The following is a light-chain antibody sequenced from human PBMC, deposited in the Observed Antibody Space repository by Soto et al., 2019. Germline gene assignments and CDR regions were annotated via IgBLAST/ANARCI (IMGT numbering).Light chain of an antibody. Sequence: DIQLTQFPSTLSAAVGDSVTITCRASQNIRNLLAWYQQKPGKAPKPLIYDASTLKTGVPSRFSGSGSGSEFNFTITGLQPDDFATYYCQQYNSYSAFGGGTKVDI. CDR1: QNIRNL. CDR2: DAS. CDR3: QQYNSYSA. J-gene: IGKJ4*01. V-gene: IGKV1-5*01.